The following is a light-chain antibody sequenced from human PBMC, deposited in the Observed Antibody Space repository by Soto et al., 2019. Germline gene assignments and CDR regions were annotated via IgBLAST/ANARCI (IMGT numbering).Light chain of an antibody. Sequence: QSVLTQPPSASGTPGQRVSISCSGSSSNIGTDDVFWYLQFPGTAPKLLIYKNNQRPSGVSDRFSGSKSGTSASLAISGLRPKDEADYYCAAWDATLSGYVFGTGTKVTVL. J-gene: IGLJ1*01. CDR1: SSNIGTDD. CDR3: AAWDATLSGYV. V-gene: IGLV1-47*01. CDR2: KNN.